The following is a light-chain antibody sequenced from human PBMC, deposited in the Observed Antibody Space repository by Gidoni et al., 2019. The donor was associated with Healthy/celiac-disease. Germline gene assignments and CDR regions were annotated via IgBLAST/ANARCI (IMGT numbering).Light chain of an antibody. CDR2: GAS. J-gene: IGKJ1*01. V-gene: IGKV3-20*01. CDR3: QQYGSSPWT. Sequence: EIVLTQSPGTLSLSPGERATLSCRASQSVSSSYLAWYQQKPGQAPRLLIYGASSRATGIPDRFSGSGSGTDFTLTISRLEPEDFAEYYCQQYGSSPWTFGQXTKVEIK. CDR1: QSVSSSY.